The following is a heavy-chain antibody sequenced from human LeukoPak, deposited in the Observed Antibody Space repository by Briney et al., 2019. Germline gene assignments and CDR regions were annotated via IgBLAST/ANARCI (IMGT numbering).Heavy chain of an antibody. D-gene: IGHD3-10*01. V-gene: IGHV1-2*02. CDR3: ARVYGSGSFGYYYYYGMDV. J-gene: IGHJ6*02. CDR2: INPNSGGT. CDR1: GYTFTGYY. Sequence: ASVKVSCKASGYTFTGYYIHWVRQAPGQGLEWMGWINPNSGGTNYAQKFQGRVTMTRDTSISTAYMELSRLRSDDTAVYYCARVYGSGSFGYYYYYGMDVRGQGTTVTVSS.